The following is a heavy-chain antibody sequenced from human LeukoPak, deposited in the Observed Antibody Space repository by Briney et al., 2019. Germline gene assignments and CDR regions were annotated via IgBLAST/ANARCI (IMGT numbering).Heavy chain of an antibody. Sequence: GGSLRLSCAASGFTFSSYAMSWVRQAPGKGLEWVSAISGSGGSTYYADSVKGRFTISRDNSKNTLYLQMNSLRAEDTAVYYCAKDSGVSYLEYGANFGYWGQGTLVTVSS. CDR3: AKDSGVSYLEYGANFGY. D-gene: IGHD1-26*01. CDR1: GFTFSSYA. V-gene: IGHV3-23*01. CDR2: ISGSGGST. J-gene: IGHJ4*02.